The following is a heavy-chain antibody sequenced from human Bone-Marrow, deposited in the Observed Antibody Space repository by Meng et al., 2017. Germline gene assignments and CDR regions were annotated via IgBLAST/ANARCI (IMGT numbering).Heavy chain of an antibody. D-gene: IGHD3-16*01. Sequence: ESLKISCAVYGGSFSGYYWSWIRQPPGKGLEWIGEINHSGSTNYNPSLKSRVTISVDTSKNQFSLKLSSVTAADTAVYYCAFTPQAGYFDYWGQGTPVTVSS. V-gene: IGHV4-34*01. CDR1: GGSFSGYY. CDR3: AFTPQAGYFDY. J-gene: IGHJ4*02. CDR2: INHSGST.